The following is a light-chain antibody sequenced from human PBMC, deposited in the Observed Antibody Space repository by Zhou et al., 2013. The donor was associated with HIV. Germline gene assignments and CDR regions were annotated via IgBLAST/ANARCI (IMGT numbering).Light chain of an antibody. Sequence: DIQMTQSPSTLSASVGDRVTITCRASQSILMWLAWYQQKPGKAPKLLIYKASNLESGVPSRFSGSGSGTEFYLTISSLQPDDFATYFCQQYNSYPRTFGPGTKVE. J-gene: IGKJ1*01. CDR2: KAS. CDR1: QSILMW. V-gene: IGKV1-5*03. CDR3: QQYNSYPRT.